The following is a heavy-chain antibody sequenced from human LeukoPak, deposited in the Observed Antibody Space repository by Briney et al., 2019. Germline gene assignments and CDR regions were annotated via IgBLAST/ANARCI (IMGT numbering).Heavy chain of an antibody. CDR2: ISSSGSTI. Sequence: GGSLRLSCAASGFTVSSNYMSWIRQAPGKGLEWVSYISSSGSTIYYADSVKGRFTISRDNAKNSLYLQMNSLRAEDTAVYYCARGAPDIVVVPARYYYMDVWGKGTTVTISS. CDR1: GFTVSSNY. J-gene: IGHJ6*03. V-gene: IGHV3-11*01. D-gene: IGHD2-2*01. CDR3: ARGAPDIVVVPARYYYMDV.